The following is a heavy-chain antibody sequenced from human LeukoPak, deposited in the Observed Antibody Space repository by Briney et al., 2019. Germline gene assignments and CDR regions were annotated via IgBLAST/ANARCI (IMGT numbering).Heavy chain of an antibody. Sequence: GASVKVSCKASGYTFTSYYMHWVRQAPGQGLEWMGIINPSGGSTSYAQEFQGRVTMTRDTCTSTVYMELSSLRSEDTAVYYCALPSYYDFWSGYLNGMDVWGQGTTVTVSS. CDR2: INPSGGST. J-gene: IGHJ6*02. CDR1: GYTFTSYY. CDR3: ALPSYYDFWSGYLNGMDV. D-gene: IGHD3-3*01. V-gene: IGHV1-46*01.